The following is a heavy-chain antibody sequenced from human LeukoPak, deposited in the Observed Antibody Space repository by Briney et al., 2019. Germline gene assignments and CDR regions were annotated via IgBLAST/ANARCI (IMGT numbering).Heavy chain of an antibody. CDR1: GYSISSGYY. J-gene: IGHJ4*02. Sequence: SETLSLTCTVSGYSISSGYYWGWIRQPPGKGLEWIGSIYHSGSTYYNPSLKSRVTISVDTSKNQFSLKLSSVTAADTAVYYCARGYSYGPGDYWGQGTLVTVSS. V-gene: IGHV4-38-2*02. CDR2: IYHSGST. CDR3: ARGYSYGPGDY. D-gene: IGHD5-18*01.